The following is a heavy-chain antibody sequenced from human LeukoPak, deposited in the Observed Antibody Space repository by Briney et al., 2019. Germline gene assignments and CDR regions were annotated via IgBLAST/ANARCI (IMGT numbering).Heavy chain of an antibody. J-gene: IGHJ4*02. D-gene: IGHD5-12*01. CDR1: EFTFSSYS. CDR3: ARLRLSPTETQWLRINDY. CDR2: ITNSGNSK. Sequence: GGSLRLSCAASEFTFSSYSMNWVRQAPGKGLEWVSYITNSGNSKSYADSVKGRFTISRDNTKNSLYLQMNGLRAEDTAVYYCARLRLSPTETQWLRINDYWGQGTLVTVSS. V-gene: IGHV3-48*01.